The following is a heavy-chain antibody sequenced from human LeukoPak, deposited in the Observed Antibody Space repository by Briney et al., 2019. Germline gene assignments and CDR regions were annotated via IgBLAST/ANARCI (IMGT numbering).Heavy chain of an antibody. CDR2: IYYSGST. V-gene: IGHV4-30-4*08. CDR3: ARVWASSGSNQVDY. CDR1: GGSISSGDYY. D-gene: IGHD3-22*01. J-gene: IGHJ4*02. Sequence: KTSETLSLTCTVSGGSISSGDYYWSWIRQPPGKGLEWIGYIYYSGSTYYNPSLKSRVTKSIDTSKNQFSLKLSSVTAADTAVYYCARVWASSGSNQVDYWGQGTLVTVSS.